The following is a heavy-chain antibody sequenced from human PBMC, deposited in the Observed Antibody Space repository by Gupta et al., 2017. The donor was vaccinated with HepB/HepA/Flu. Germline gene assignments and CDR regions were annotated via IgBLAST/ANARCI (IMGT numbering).Heavy chain of an antibody. CDR1: GFTFSGSA. D-gene: IGHD6-13*01. V-gene: IGHV3-73*01. Sequence: EVQLVESGGGLVQPGGSLKLSCAASGFTFSGSAMHWVRQASGKGLEWVGRIRSKANSYATAYAASVKGRFTISRDDSKNTAYLQMNSLKTEDTAVYYCTSPGPIHSSRDDYWGQGTLVTVSS. J-gene: IGHJ4*02. CDR2: IRSKANSYAT. CDR3: TSPGPIHSSRDDY.